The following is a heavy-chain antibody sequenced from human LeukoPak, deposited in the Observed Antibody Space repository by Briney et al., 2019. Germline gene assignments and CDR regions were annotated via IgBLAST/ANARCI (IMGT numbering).Heavy chain of an antibody. Sequence: PSETLSLTCTVSGGSISSYYWSWIRQPPGKGLEWIRYIYYSGSTNYNPSLKSRVTISVDTSKNQFSLKLSSVTAADTAVYYCARERWLQTPAYYYYYMDVWGKGTTVTISS. CDR3: ARERWLQTPAYYYYYMDV. V-gene: IGHV4-59*01. CDR1: GGSISSYY. CDR2: IYYSGST. D-gene: IGHD5-18*01. J-gene: IGHJ6*03.